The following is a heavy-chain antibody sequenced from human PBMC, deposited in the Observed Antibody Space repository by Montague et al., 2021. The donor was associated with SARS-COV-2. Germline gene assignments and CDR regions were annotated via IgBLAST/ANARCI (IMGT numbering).Heavy chain of an antibody. D-gene: IGHD6-13*01. CDR1: GGSISSYF. CDR3: ARDGDSGSWYWFDP. V-gene: IGHV4-59*13. J-gene: IGHJ5*02. Sequence: SETLSLTCTVSGGSISSYFWSWIRQPPGKGLEWIGYIHYSGSTNYNPSLKSRVTISVDTSKNQFSLKLRSVTAADTAVYYCARDGDSGSWYWFDPWGQGTLVTVSS. CDR2: IHYSGST.